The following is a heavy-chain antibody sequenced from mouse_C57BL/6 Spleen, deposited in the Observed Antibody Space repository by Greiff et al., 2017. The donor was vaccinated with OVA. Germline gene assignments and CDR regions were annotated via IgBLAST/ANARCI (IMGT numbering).Heavy chain of an antibody. V-gene: IGHV5-17*01. CDR1: GFTFSDYG. Sequence: DVKLVESGGGLVKPGGSLKLSCAASGFTFSDYGMHWVRQAPEKGLEWVAYISSGSSTIYYADTVKGRFTISRDNAKNTLFLQMTSLMSEDTAMYYCARTLYSNPYYIDYWGQGTTLTVSS. J-gene: IGHJ2*01. D-gene: IGHD2-5*01. CDR2: ISSGSSTI. CDR3: ARTLYSNPYYIDY.